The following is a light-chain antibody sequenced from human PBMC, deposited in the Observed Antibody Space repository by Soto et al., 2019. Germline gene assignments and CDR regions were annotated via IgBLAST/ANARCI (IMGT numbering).Light chain of an antibody. CDR1: SSNIGSNT. CDR3: AAWDDRLDVYV. CDR2: STS. Sequence: QSVLTQPPSASGTPGQIVAIPCSGSSSNIGSNTVTWYQQLPGTAPKLLIYSTSQRSSGVPGRFSGSKSGASASLSICGLQSEDEADYYCAAWDDRLDVYVFGTGTKVTVL. V-gene: IGLV1-44*01. J-gene: IGLJ1*01.